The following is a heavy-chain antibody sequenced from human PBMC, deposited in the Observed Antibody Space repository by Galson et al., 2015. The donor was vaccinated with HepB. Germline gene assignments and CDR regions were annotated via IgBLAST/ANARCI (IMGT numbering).Heavy chain of an antibody. Sequence: SLRLSCAASGFTFTSHSLNWVRQAPGRGLEWISCISSTSRTIHYADSVKGRFTVSRDNVKDFMFLEMSNLRDDDTAVYYCTRDPYDYVWGSYRVALLGDVWGQGTTVIVSS. V-gene: IGHV3-48*02. D-gene: IGHD3-16*02. CDR1: GFTFTSHS. CDR3: TRDPYDYVWGSYRVALLGDV. J-gene: IGHJ6*02. CDR2: ISSTSRTI.